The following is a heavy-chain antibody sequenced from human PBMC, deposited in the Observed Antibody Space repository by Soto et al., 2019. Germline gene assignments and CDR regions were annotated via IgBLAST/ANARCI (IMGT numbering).Heavy chain of an antibody. V-gene: IGHV1-69*06. D-gene: IGHD5-18*01. CDR1: GGTFSSYA. Sequence: SVKVSCKASGGTFSSYAISWVRQAPGQGLEWMGGIIPIFGTAIYAQKFQGRVTMTEDTSTDTAYMELSSLRSEDTAVYYCATLRGYSYRAWFDPWGQGTLVTVSS. J-gene: IGHJ5*02. CDR3: ATLRGYSYRAWFDP. CDR2: IIPIFGTA.